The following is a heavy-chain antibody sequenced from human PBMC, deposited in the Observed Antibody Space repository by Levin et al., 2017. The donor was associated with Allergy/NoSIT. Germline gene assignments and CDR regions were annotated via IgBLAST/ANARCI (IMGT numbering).Heavy chain of an antibody. CDR2: IYYSGST. V-gene: IGHV4-59*08. J-gene: IGHJ6*02. D-gene: IGHD6-19*01. CDR3: ARSSGWYGLYLYGMDV. CDR1: GGSISSYY. Sequence: PSETLSLTCTVSGGSISSYYWSWIRQPPGKGLEWIGYIYYSGSTNYNPSLKSRVTISVDTSKNQFSLKLSSVTAADTAVYYCARSSGWYGLYLYGMDVWGQGTTVTVSS.